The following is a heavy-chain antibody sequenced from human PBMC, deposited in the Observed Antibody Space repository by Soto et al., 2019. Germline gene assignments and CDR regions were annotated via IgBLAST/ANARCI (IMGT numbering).Heavy chain of an antibody. CDR2: ITSLSYI. CDR1: GFTFSTYS. V-gene: IGHV3-21*01. CDR3: ARESTACHLAYSLDL. D-gene: IGHD1-26*01. J-gene: IGHJ6*02. Sequence: LILSCIGSGFTFSTYSINWVRQAPGKWLDWVSSITSLSYIYYADSVKVRFTIARDNAKNSVSLQMNSLKAEDTAVYYCARESTACHLAYSLDLWVQGT.